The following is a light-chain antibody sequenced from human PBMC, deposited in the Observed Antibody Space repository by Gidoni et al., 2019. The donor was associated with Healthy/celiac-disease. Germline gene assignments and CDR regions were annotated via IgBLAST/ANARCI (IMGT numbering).Light chain of an antibody. CDR1: SSDVGGYNY. V-gene: IGLV2-14*03. CDR2: DVS. CDR3: SSYTSSSTLV. Sequence: QSALTQPAPVSGSPGQSITISCTVTSSDVGGYNYVSWYQHHPGKAPKLMIYDVSNRPSGVSNRFSGSKSGNTASLTISGLQAEDEAEYYCSSYTSSSTLVFGGGTKLTVL. J-gene: IGLJ2*01.